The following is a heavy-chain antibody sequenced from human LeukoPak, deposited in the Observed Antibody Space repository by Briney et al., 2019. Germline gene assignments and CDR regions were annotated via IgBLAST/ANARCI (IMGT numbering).Heavy chain of an antibody. Sequence: GGSLRLSCAASGFTFSSYAMSWVRQAPGKGLEWVSAISGSGDSTYYADSVKGRFTISRDNSKNTLYPQMNSLRAEDTAVYYCARDRGWLHSWGQGTLVTVSS. CDR2: ISGSGDST. J-gene: IGHJ4*02. D-gene: IGHD5-24*01. V-gene: IGHV3-23*01. CDR3: ARDRGWLHS. CDR1: GFTFSSYA.